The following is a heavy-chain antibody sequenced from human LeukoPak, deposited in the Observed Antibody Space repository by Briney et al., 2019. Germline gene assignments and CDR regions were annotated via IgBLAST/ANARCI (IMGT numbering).Heavy chain of an antibody. V-gene: IGHV3-30*18. CDR3: AKSPVADVYFDY. CDR1: GFTFSSYG. J-gene: IGHJ4*02. CDR2: ISYDGSNK. Sequence: GSLRLSCAASGFTFSSYGMHWVRQAPGKGLEWVAVISYDGSNKYYADSVKGRFTISRDNSKNTLYLQMNSLRAEDTAVYYCAKSPVADVYFDYWGQGTLVTVSS.